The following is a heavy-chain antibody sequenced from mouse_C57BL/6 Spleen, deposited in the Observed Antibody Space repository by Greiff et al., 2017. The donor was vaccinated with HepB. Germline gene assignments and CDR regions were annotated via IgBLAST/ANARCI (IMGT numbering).Heavy chain of an antibody. CDR1: GFNIKDYY. Sequence: VQLQQFGAELVRPGASVKLSCTASGFNIKDYYMHWVKQRPEQGLEWIGRIDPEDGDTEYAPKFQGKATMTADTSSNTAYLQLSSLTSEDTAVYYCTSDSNSAWFAYWGQGTLVTVSA. V-gene: IGHV14-1*01. D-gene: IGHD2-5*01. CDR2: IDPEDGDT. CDR3: TSDSNSAWFAY. J-gene: IGHJ3*01.